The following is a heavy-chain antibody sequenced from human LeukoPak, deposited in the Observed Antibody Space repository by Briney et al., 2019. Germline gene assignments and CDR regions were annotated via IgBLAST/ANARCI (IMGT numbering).Heavy chain of an antibody. V-gene: IGHV4-4*07. CDR2: IYTSGST. D-gene: IGHD1-26*01. CDR3: ARGPDSGTGYSFDY. CDR1: GGSISSYY. J-gene: IGHJ4*02. Sequence: SETLSLTCTVSGGSISSYYWSWIRQPAGKGLEWIGRIYTSGSTNYNPSLKSRFTMSVDTSKNQFSLKLSSVTAADTAVYYCARGPDSGTGYSFDYWGQGTLVTVSS.